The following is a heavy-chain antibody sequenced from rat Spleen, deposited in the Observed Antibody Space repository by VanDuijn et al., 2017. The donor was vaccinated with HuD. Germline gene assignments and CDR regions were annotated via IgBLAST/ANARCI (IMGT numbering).Heavy chain of an antibody. J-gene: IGHJ2*01. D-gene: IGHD3-8*01. CDR2: ITNAAGKV. Sequence: EVQLVESGGGLVQPGRSLKLSCVASGFTFNNYWMTWIRQAPGKGLEWVASITNAAGKVYYPDSVKGRFTISRDTAQNTLYLQMNSPRSEDTATYYCASLVSHFDYWGQGVMVTVSS. CDR1: GFTFNNYW. V-gene: IGHV5-31*01. CDR3: ASLVSHFDY.